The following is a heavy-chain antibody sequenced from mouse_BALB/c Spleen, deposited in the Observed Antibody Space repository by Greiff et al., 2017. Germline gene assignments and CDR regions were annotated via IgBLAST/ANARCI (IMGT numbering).Heavy chain of an antibody. J-gene: IGHJ4*01. CDR1: GDSITSGY. CDR2: ISYSGST. D-gene: IGHD2-4*01. Sequence: EVQLQQSGPSLVKPSQTLSLTCSVTGDSITSGYWNWIRKFPGNKLEYMGYISYSGSTYYNPSLKSRISITRDTSKNQYYLQLNSVTTEDTATYYCARGDYDYDGGNAMDYWGQGTSVTVSS. CDR3: ARGDYDYDGGNAMDY. V-gene: IGHV3-8*02.